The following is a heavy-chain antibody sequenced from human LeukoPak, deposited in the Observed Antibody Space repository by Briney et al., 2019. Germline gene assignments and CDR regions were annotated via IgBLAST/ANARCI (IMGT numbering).Heavy chain of an antibody. J-gene: IGHJ4*02. Sequence: GGSLRLSCAASGFTFNSYAMHWVRQAPGKGLEWVAVISYDGSNKYYADSVKGRFTISRDNSKNTLYLQMNSLRAEDTAVYYCARDLYYFDYWGQGTLVTVSS. CDR2: ISYDGSNK. CDR3: ARDLYYFDY. CDR1: GFTFNSYA. V-gene: IGHV3-30*04.